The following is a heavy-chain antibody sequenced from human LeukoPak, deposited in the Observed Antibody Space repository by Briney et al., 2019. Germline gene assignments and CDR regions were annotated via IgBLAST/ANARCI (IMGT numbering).Heavy chain of an antibody. Sequence: QSGGSLRLSCAASGFTFTDYWMHWVRQVPGKGLVWVSHITSDGSNTGYADSAKGRFTISRDNAKNTLFLQMNSLRAEDTALYYCVRDTPGVGIDYWGQGSLVTVSS. V-gene: IGHV3-74*01. CDR2: ITSDGSNT. J-gene: IGHJ4*02. D-gene: IGHD1-14*01. CDR3: VRDTPGVGIDY. CDR1: GFTFTDYW.